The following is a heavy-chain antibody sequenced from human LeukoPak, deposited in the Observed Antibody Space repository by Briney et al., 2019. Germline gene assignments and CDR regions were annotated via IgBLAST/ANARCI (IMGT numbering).Heavy chain of an antibody. V-gene: IGHV3-23*01. D-gene: IGHD5-18*01. CDR1: GFSFRSYA. CDR2: ISGSGGST. J-gene: IGHJ4*02. CDR3: AREKGYSYGKDY. Sequence: GGSLRLSCAASGFSFRSYAMTWVRQAPGKGLEWVSVISGSGGSTYYADSVRGRFTISRDNAKNSLYLQMNSLRAEDTAVYYCAREKGYSYGKDYWGQGTLVTVSS.